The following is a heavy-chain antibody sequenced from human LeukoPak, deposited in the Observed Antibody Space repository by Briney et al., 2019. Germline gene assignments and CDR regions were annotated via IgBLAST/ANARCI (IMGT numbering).Heavy chain of an antibody. CDR1: GGSISSGGYY. CDR2: IYYNGAS. Sequence: SQTLSLTCTVSGGSISSGGYYWNWIRQHPGKGLEWIGYIYYNGASYYNPSLRGRVTMSVDTSKKQFSLKLSSVTAADTAVYYCARGCGGNCYPPGAFDIWGQGTMVTVSS. CDR3: ARGCGGNCYPPGAFDI. J-gene: IGHJ3*02. V-gene: IGHV4-31*03. D-gene: IGHD2-15*01.